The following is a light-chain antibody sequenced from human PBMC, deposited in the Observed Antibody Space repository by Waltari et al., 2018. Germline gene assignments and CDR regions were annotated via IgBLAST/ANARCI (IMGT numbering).Light chain of an antibody. J-gene: IGLJ2*01. CDR3: VVYVVRGIKV. CDR1: SGSVSTTSY. V-gene: IGLV8-61*01. Sequence: TVVPQEPSLSVSPGATVTLTCGQRSGSVSTTSYPSWFQQTPGQAPRTLIYSTNIRSSGVPYRFSGSILGNKAALTITGAQADDESHYYCVVYVVRGIKVFGGGTKLTVL. CDR2: STN.